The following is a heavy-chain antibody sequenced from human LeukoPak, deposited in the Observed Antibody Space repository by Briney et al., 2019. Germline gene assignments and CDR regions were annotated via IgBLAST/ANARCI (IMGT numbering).Heavy chain of an antibody. CDR3: AATQYYYDSSGYYYHWFDP. V-gene: IGHV1-58*02. D-gene: IGHD3-22*01. CDR2: IVVGSGNT. Sequence: SVKVSCKASGFTFTSSAMQWVRQARGQRLEWIGWIVVGSGNTNYAQKFQERVTSTRDMSTSTAYMELSSLRSKDTAVYYCAATQYYYDSSGYYYHWFDPWGQGTLVTVSS. CDR1: GFTFTSSA. J-gene: IGHJ5*02.